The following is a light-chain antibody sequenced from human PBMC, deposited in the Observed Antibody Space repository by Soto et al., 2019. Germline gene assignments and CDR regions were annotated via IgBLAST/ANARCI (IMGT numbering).Light chain of an antibody. J-gene: IGLJ1*01. CDR3: SSYTSSSTSYV. Sequence: QSVLSQPASVSGSPGQLITICCTGTSSDVGGYNYVSWYQQHPGKAPKLMIYDVSNRPSGVSNRFSGSKSGNTASLTISGLQAEDEADYYCSSYTSSSTSYVFGTGTKVTVL. CDR2: DVS. CDR1: SSDVGGYNY. V-gene: IGLV2-14*01.